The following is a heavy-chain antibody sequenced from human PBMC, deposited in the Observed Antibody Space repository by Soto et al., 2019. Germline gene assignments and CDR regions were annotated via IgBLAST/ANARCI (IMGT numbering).Heavy chain of an antibody. CDR2: INESGST. Sequence: QVQLQQWGAGLVKPSETLSLSCAVYGQSFSGHSWAWIRQPPGKGLEWIGEINESGSTYYNPSLKSRVTISTDTAKNQVSLKRSSGSAADTAAYFCARGSGIVALPGELEDVKYDYWGQGTLVNVSS. CDR3: ARGSGIVALPGELEDVKYDY. CDR1: GQSFSGHS. J-gene: IGHJ4*02. D-gene: IGHD1-1*01. V-gene: IGHV4-34*01.